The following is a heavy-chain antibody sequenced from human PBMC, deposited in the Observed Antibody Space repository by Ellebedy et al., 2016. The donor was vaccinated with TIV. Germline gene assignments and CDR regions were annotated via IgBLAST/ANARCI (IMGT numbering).Heavy chain of an antibody. D-gene: IGHD6-19*01. CDR2: ISGSGDST. V-gene: IGHV3-23*01. CDR3: AKCTSGWPNYFDY. Sequence: GGSLRLSXAASGFTFSNYFMSWVRQAPGKGLEWVSTISGSGDSTFTADSVKGRFTISRDNSRNTLYLQMNSLRAEDTALYYCAKCTSGWPNYFDYWGQGALVTVSS. CDR1: GFTFSNYF. J-gene: IGHJ4*02.